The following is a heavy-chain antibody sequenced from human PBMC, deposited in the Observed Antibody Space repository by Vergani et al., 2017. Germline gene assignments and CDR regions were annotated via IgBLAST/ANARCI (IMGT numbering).Heavy chain of an antibody. CDR1: GFTFSSYD. D-gene: IGHD3-22*01. V-gene: IGHV3-13*01. CDR2: IGTDGDT. Sequence: EVQLVESGGGLVQPGGSLRLSCAASGFTFSSYDMHWVRHATGKGLEWVSAIGTDGDTYYPGSVKGRFTISRENAKNSLYLQMNSLRAGDTAVYYCARQYYYDNCMDVWGQGTTVTVSS. J-gene: IGHJ6*02. CDR3: ARQYYYDNCMDV.